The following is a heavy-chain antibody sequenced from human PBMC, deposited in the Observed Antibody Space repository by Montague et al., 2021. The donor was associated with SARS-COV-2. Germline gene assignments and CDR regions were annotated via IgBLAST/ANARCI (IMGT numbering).Heavy chain of an antibody. CDR1: GFTFSSYA. CDR3: AKDRQLVGDDAFDI. J-gene: IGHJ3*02. Sequence: YRSLSWAASGFTFSSYAMSWVRQAPGKGLEWVSTISISDGNTYYADSVKGRFTISRDKSKNTLYLQMNSLRAEDTAVYYCAKDRQLVGDDAFDIWGQGTMVTVSS. V-gene: IGHV3-23*01. CDR2: ISISDGNT. D-gene: IGHD6-13*01.